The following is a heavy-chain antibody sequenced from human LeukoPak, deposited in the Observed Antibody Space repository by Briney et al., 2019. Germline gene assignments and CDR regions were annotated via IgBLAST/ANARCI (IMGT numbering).Heavy chain of an antibody. Sequence: GGSLRLSCAASGFTFSSYSMNWVRQAPGKGLEWVSSISSSSSYIYYADSVKGRFTISRDNAKNSLYLQMNSLRAEDTAMYYCAGAVAGTMDFDYWGQGTLVTVSS. J-gene: IGHJ4*02. D-gene: IGHD6-19*01. CDR3: AGAVAGTMDFDY. CDR1: GFTFSSYS. CDR2: ISSSSSYI. V-gene: IGHV3-21*01.